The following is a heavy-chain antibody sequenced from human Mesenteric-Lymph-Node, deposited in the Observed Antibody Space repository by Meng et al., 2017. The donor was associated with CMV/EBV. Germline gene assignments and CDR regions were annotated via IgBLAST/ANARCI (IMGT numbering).Heavy chain of an antibody. Sequence: SGGSVSSGSYWWSWIRQNRGKGLEWIGYMYYSGSTNYHPSLKSRVTISVDTYKTQFSLKLSSVTAADTAVYYCARDGGYVSGWFDPWGQGTLVTVSS. V-gene: IGHV4-61*01. CDR3: ARDGGYVSGWFDP. J-gene: IGHJ5*02. CDR2: MYYSGST. D-gene: IGHD5-12*01. CDR1: GGSVSSGSYW.